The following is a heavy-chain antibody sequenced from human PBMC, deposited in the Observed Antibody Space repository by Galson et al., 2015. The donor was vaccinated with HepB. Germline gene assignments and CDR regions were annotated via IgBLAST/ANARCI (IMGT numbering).Heavy chain of an antibody. CDR1: GYTFTSYD. D-gene: IGHD3-16*02. CDR2: MNPNSGNT. J-gene: IGHJ4*02. V-gene: IGHV1-8*01. Sequence: SVKVSCKASGYTFTSYDINWVRQATGQGLEWMGWMNPNSGNTGYAQKFQGRVTMTRNTSISTAYMELSSLRSEDTAVYYCARGVSYYDYIWGSYLTHRYYFDYWGQGTLVTVSS. CDR3: ARGVSYYDYIWGSYLTHRYYFDY.